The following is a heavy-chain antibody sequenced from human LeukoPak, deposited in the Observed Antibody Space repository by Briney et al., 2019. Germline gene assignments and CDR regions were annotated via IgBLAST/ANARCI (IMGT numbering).Heavy chain of an antibody. Sequence: GASVKVSCKASGYTFTGYYMHWVRQAPGQGLQWMGRINPNSGCTNYAKKFHGRVTITRDTSISTAYMELSRLRSDDTAVYYCARADSNYGNYFDYWGQGTLVTVSS. CDR2: INPNSGCT. J-gene: IGHJ4*02. CDR3: ARADSNYGNYFDY. D-gene: IGHD4-11*01. V-gene: IGHV1-2*06. CDR1: GYTFTGYY.